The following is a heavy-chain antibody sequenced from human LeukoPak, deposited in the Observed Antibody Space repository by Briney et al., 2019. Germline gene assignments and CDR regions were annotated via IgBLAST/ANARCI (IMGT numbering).Heavy chain of an antibody. CDR2: ISSSSSTI. CDR3: AKDRGSFTMIVVPSYDY. Sequence: GGSLRLSCAVSEFTFSAAWMSWVRQAPGKGLEWVSYISSSSSTIYYADSVKGRFTISRDNAKNSLYLQMNSLRAEDTAVYYCAKDRGSFTMIVVPSYDYWGQGTLVTVSS. D-gene: IGHD3-22*01. J-gene: IGHJ4*02. V-gene: IGHV3-48*01. CDR1: EFTFSAAW.